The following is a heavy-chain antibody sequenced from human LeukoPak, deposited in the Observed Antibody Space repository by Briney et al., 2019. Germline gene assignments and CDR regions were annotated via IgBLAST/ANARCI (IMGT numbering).Heavy chain of an antibody. CDR2: IIPIFGTA. J-gene: IGHJ6*04. D-gene: IGHD3-10*01. CDR1: GGTFSSYA. CDR3: ARESYGSGSCSVNYYYGMDV. V-gene: IGHV1-69*06. Sequence: SVKVSCKASGGTFSSYAISWVRQAPGQGLEWMGGIIPIFGTANYAQKFQGRVTITADKSTSTAYMELSSLRSEDTAVYYCARESYGSGSCSVNYYYGMDVWGKGTTVTVSS.